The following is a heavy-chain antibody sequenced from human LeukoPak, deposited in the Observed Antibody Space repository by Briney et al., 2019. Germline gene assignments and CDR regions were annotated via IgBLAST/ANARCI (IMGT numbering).Heavy chain of an antibody. V-gene: IGHV4-61*02. CDR3: ARARIAARPEYYFDY. CDR2: IYTSGST. J-gene: IGHJ4*02. CDR1: GGSISSGSYY. Sequence: SETLSLTCTVSGGSISSGSYYWSWIRQPAGKGLEWIGRIYTSGSTNYNPSLKSRVTISVDTSKNQFSLKLSSVTAADTAVYYCARARIAARPEYYFDYWGQGTLVTVSS. D-gene: IGHD6-6*01.